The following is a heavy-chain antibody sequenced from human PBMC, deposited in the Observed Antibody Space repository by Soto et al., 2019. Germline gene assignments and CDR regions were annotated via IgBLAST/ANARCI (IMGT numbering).Heavy chain of an antibody. Sequence: QVQLQESGPGLVKPSQTLSLTCTVSGGSISTGDFSWTWIRQHPGKGLEWIGDMYHSGSPYYNPSLTSRLAKAVDPSKSQCSLRLRSVTAADTAVYYCARTRGNVVGLNREDTDFDPWGRGTLVNVSS. CDR2: MYHSGSP. D-gene: IGHD2-21*01. J-gene: IGHJ5*02. V-gene: IGHV4-31*03. CDR1: GGSISTGDFS. CDR3: ARTRGNVVGLNREDTDFDP.